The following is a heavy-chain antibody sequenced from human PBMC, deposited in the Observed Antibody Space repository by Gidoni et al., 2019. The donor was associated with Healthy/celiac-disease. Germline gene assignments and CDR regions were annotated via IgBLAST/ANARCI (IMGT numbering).Heavy chain of an antibody. J-gene: IGHJ3*02. Sequence: QVTLRESGPALVKPTQTLTLXCTFPGFSLSTSGMCVSLLRQPPGKALEWLALIDWDDDKYYSTSLQTRLTISKDTSKNQVVLTMTNMDPVDTATYYCARIWRFRVGAFDIWGQGTMVTVSS. CDR1: GFSLSTSGMC. D-gene: IGHD3-10*01. CDR2: IDWDDDK. CDR3: ARIWRFRVGAFDI. V-gene: IGHV2-70*01.